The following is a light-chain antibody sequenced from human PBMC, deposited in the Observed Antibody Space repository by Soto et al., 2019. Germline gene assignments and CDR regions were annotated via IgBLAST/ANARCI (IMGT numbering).Light chain of an antibody. CDR3: TSYIHRRTLVV. CDR1: SIDVGGYNY. Sequence: QSVLTQPASVSGSPGQSITISCTGTSIDVGGYNYVSWYQHHPGKAPKLMIYGVTNRPSGVSIRFSGSKSGNTASLTISGLQPEDEADYYCTSYIHRRTLVVFGGGTKVTFL. V-gene: IGLV2-14*01. J-gene: IGLJ2*01. CDR2: GVT.